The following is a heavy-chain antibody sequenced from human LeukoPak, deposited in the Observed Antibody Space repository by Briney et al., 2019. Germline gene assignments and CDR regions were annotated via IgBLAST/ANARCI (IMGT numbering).Heavy chain of an antibody. V-gene: IGHV3-30*04. D-gene: IGHD2-2*01. CDR2: ISYDGSNK. Sequence: GGSLRLSCAASGFTFSSYAMHWVRQAPGKGLEWVAVISYDGSNKYYADSVKGRFTISRDNSKNTLYLQMNSLKTEDTAVYYCSSYSSSTSWKAFDIWGQGTMVTVSS. J-gene: IGHJ3*02. CDR3: SSYSSSTSWKAFDI. CDR1: GFTFSSYA.